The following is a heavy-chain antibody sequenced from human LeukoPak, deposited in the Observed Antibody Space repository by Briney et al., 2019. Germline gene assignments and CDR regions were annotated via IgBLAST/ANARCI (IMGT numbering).Heavy chain of an antibody. Sequence: SVKVSCRASGGTFSSYAISWVRQAPGQGLEWMGRIIPILGIANYAQKFQGRVTITADKSTSTAYMELSSLRSEDTAVYYCARDPTRLRYFDWLPLDYWGQGTLVTVSS. CDR1: GGTFSSYA. CDR2: IIPILGIA. D-gene: IGHD3-9*01. J-gene: IGHJ4*02. CDR3: ARDPTRLRYFDWLPLDY. V-gene: IGHV1-69*04.